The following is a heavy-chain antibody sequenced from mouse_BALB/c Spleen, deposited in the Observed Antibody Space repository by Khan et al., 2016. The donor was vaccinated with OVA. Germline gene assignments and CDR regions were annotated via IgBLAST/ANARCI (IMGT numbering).Heavy chain of an antibody. J-gene: IGHJ3*01. Sequence: QVQLKQSGAELVRPGVSVKISCKGSGYRFTDFTIHWVKQSHAKSLEWIGVISTYYGDADYNQKFKGKATMTVEKSSSTAYMELARLTSEDSARDYCDRGGGGDRFVYWGQGTLVTVSA. CDR2: ISTYYGDA. CDR1: GYRFTDFT. V-gene: IGHV1S137*01. CDR3: DRGGGGDRFVY.